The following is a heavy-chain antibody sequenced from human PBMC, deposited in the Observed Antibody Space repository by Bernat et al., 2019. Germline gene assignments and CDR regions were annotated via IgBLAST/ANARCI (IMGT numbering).Heavy chain of an antibody. Sequence: EVQLVDSGGGLVQPGGSLRLSCAASGFTFRTYAMTWVRQAPGKGLEWVSSISGSGSSIYYAHSVKGRFTISRDNSKTTLYLQMNSLRADDTAVYYCAKFRSIVYYNYYMDVWGKGTTVTVSS. D-gene: IGHD3-16*02. CDR3: AKFRSIVYYNYYMDV. CDR1: GFTFRTYA. J-gene: IGHJ6*03. CDR2: ISGSGSSI. V-gene: IGHV3-23*04.